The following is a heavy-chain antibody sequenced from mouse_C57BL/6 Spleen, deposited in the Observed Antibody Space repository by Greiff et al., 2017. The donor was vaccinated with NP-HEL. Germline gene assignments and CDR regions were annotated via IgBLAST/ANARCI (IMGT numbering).Heavy chain of an antibody. CDR2: IYPGSGST. V-gene: IGHV1-55*01. CDR1: GYTFTSYW. J-gene: IGHJ2*01. D-gene: IGHD2-5*01. CDR3: AREGDSNYYFDY. Sequence: VQLQQPGAELVKPGASVMMSCKASGYTFTSYWITWVKQRPGQGLEWIGDIYPGSGSTNYNEKFKSKATLTVDTSSSTAYMQLSSLTSEDSAVYYCAREGDSNYYFDYWGQGTTLTVSS.